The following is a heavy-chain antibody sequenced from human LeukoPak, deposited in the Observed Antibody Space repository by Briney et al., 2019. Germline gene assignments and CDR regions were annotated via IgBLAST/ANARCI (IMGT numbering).Heavy chain of an antibody. D-gene: IGHD1-14*01. Sequence: GRSLRLSCGASGLTFSTYSMNWVRQAPGKGLEWVSYISSDSGTRYYADPVKGRFTISRDNAKNSLYLQMNSLRAEDTAVYYCARAAQPGFDPWGQGTLVTVSS. J-gene: IGHJ5*02. CDR1: GLTFSTYS. CDR3: ARAAQPGFDP. CDR2: ISSDSGTR. V-gene: IGHV3-48*01.